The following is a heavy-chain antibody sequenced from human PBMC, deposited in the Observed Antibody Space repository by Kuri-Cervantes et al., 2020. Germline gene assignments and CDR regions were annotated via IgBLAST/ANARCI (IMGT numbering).Heavy chain of an antibody. V-gene: IGHV1-2*02. CDR3: AREYSGSYSRYYGMDV. CDR2: INPNSGGT. Sequence: ASVKVSCKVSGYTFIGYYMHWVRQAPGQGLEWMGWINPNSGGTNYAQKFQGRVTMTRDTSISTAYMELSRLRSDDTAVYYCAREYSGSYSRYYGMDVWGQGTTVTVSS. D-gene: IGHD1-26*01. J-gene: IGHJ6*02. CDR1: GYTFIGYY.